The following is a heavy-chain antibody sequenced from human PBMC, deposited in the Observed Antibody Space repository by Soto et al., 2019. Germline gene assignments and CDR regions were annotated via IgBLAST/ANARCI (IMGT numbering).Heavy chain of an antibody. D-gene: IGHD2-21*01. Sequence: VQLQESGPGLVKPSQTLSLTCTVSGGFISSGSYYWSWIRQHPGKGLEWIGYIYYTGKTYYNPSLKGRVTISVDTSKHQFSLKLSSVTAADTAVYYCTRDGGANDSWGQGTLVTVSS. J-gene: IGHJ4*02. CDR1: GGFISSGSYY. CDR2: IYYTGKT. CDR3: TRDGGANDS. V-gene: IGHV4-31*03.